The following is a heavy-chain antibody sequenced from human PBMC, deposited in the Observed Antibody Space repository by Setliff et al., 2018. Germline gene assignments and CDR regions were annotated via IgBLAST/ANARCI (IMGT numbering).Heavy chain of an antibody. V-gene: IGHV4-38-2*02. J-gene: IGHJ4*02. CDR3: ARTLYDYDILTGPGYYFDY. CDR1: GYSISSGYY. CDR2: IYYSGST. D-gene: IGHD3-9*01. Sequence: KSSETLSLTCTVSGYSISSGYYWGWIRQPPGKGLEWIGCIYYSGSTYYNPSLKSRVTISVDTSKNQFSLKLSSVTAADTAVYYCARTLYDYDILTGPGYYFDYWGQGTLVTVSS.